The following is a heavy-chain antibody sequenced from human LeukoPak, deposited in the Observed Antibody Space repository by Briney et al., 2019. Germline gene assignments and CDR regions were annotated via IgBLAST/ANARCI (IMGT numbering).Heavy chain of an antibody. Sequence: SETLSLTCAVYGESLSKYYWTWIRRSPGKGLEWIGEINHRGSTNLNPSLKSRVTLSVDTSKHQFSLKLTSVTAADAAVYYCASSVGSTDYWGQGTLVTVSS. CDR3: ASSVGSTDY. CDR1: GESLSKYY. CDR2: INHRGST. J-gene: IGHJ4*02. D-gene: IGHD1-26*01. V-gene: IGHV4-34*01.